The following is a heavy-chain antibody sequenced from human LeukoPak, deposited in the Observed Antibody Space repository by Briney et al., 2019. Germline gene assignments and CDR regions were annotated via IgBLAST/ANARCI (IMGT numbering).Heavy chain of an antibody. D-gene: IGHD1-26*01. CDR3: TAWYSGSYRSFDY. CDR1: GFIFSSYE. Sequence: GGSLRLSCAASGFIFSSYEMNWVRQAPGKGLEWVAVISYDGSNKYYADSVKGRFTISRDNSKNTLYLQMNSLKTEDTAVYYCTAWYSGSYRSFDYWGQGTVVTVSS. CDR2: ISYDGSNK. V-gene: IGHV3-30*03. J-gene: IGHJ4*02.